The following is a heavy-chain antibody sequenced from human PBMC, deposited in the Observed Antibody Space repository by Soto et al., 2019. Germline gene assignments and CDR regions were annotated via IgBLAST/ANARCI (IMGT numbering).Heavy chain of an antibody. CDR3: ARVGTGEYDFWGRGMDL. D-gene: IGHD3-3*01. CDR1: AFTFSSYN. V-gene: IGHV3-30-3*01. Sequence: QVHLVESGGGVVQPGRSLRLSCAASAFTFSSYNMHWVRQAPGKGLEWVAVISYDGITKYYADSVKGRFTISRDNSKNTLYLQMSSLRTEDTALYYCARVGTGEYDFWGRGMDLWGQGTTVSVSS. J-gene: IGHJ6*02. CDR2: ISYDGITK.